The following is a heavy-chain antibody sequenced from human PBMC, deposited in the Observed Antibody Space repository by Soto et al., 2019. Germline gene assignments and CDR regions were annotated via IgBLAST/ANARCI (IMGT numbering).Heavy chain of an antibody. CDR3: ARDHSYSSSFTFYYYGMDV. V-gene: IGHV3-23*01. CDR1: GLTFGNHT. J-gene: IGHJ6*02. D-gene: IGHD6-13*01. CDR2: ISGSGDST. Sequence: EVHLLESGGGLVQPGGSLRLSCAGSGLTFGNHTMTWVRQAPGKGLEWVSGISGSGDSTYYAESVQGRFTISRDNSKNTLHLQMNSLRVEDTAVYFCARDHSYSSSFTFYYYGMDVWGQGTTVTVSS.